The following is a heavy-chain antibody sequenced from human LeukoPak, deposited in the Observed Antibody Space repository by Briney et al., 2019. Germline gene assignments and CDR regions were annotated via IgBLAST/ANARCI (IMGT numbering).Heavy chain of an antibody. J-gene: IGHJ5*02. V-gene: IGHV4-59*08. CDR3: ARHLGYCSTTSCQPGFDP. CDR1: GGSITSYY. D-gene: IGHD2-2*01. Sequence: SETLSLTCTVSGGSITSYYWSWIRQPPGKGLEWIGYIYYSGNTNYNPSLKSRVTISVDTSKNQFSLKRSSVTAADTAVYYCARHLGYCSTTSCQPGFDPWGQGTLVTVSS. CDR2: IYYSGNT.